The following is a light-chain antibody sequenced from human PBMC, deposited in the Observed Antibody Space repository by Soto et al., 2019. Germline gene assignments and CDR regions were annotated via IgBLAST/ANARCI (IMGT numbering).Light chain of an antibody. J-gene: IGKJ5*01. CDR2: DAS. CDR1: QSVRTY. Sequence: EIVLTHSPVTRSFSPGERATLSCRASQSVRTYLAWYQVKPGQAPRLLIYDASSRASGVPARFSGSGSGTDFTLTISSLEPEDFALYYCQQRTSWPPIPFGQGTRLEIK. CDR3: QQRTSWPPIP. V-gene: IGKV3-11*01.